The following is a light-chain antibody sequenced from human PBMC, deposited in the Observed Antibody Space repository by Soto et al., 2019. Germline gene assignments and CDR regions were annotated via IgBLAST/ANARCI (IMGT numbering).Light chain of an antibody. CDR1: QSVISTY. CDR2: GGS. CDR3: QHYGNSMYT. J-gene: IGKJ2*01. Sequence: EVVLTQSPGTLSLSPGERATLSGRASQSVISTYLAWYQQKPGQAPRLLIYGGSGRATGIPDRFSGSGSGTDFTLTISRLEPEDFAVYYCQHYGNSMYTFGQGTKLEIK. V-gene: IGKV3-20*01.